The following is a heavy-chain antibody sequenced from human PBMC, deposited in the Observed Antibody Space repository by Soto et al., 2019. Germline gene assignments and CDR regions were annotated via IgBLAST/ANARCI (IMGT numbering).Heavy chain of an antibody. CDR3: ARDGREGYFEF. Sequence: GASVKVSCKASGYGFTSYGICWVRQAPGQGPEWMGWIDPYSGRTGYAQKLQGRVTMTIDTSTSTVYMEVRSLTSDDTAVYYCARDGREGYFEFWGLGALVTVSS. CDR2: IDPYSGRT. J-gene: IGHJ4*02. CDR1: GYGFTSYG. D-gene: IGHD1-1*01. V-gene: IGHV1-18*01.